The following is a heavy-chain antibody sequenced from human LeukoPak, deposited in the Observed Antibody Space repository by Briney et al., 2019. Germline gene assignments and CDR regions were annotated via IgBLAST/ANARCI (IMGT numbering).Heavy chain of an antibody. Sequence: GESLKISCKGSGYSFSNYWIGWVRQVPGKGLEWMGIIFPGDSDTRYSPSFQGQVTISVDKSISTVYLQWSSLKASDTAMYYCARHVRAAAGNFYYYYYMDVWGKGTTVTVSS. J-gene: IGHJ6*03. D-gene: IGHD6-13*01. CDR3: ARHVRAAAGNFYYYYYMDV. CDR2: IFPGDSDT. V-gene: IGHV5-51*01. CDR1: GYSFSNYW.